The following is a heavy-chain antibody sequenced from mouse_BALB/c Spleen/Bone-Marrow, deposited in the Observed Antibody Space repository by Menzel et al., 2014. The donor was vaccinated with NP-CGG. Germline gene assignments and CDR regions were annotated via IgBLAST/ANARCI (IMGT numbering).Heavy chain of an antibody. V-gene: IGHV5-17*02. CDR1: GLTFSSFG. Sequence: EVMLVESGGGLVQPGGSRKLSCAASGLTFSSFGMHWVRQAPEKGLEWVAYISSGSNYIYYADTVKGRFTISRDNPKNTLFLQMTSLRSEDTAMYYCTRGGNWDDFDYWGQGTTLTVSS. CDR2: ISSGSNYI. D-gene: IGHD4-1*01. CDR3: TRGGNWDDFDY. J-gene: IGHJ2*01.